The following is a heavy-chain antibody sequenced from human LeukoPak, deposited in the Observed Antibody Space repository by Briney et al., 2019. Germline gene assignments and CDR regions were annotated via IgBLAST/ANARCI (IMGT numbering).Heavy chain of an antibody. CDR2: ISSSSGYI. CDR1: GFTFSSYS. J-gene: IGHJ4*02. Sequence: GGSLRLSCAASGFTFSSYSMNWVRQAPGKGLEWVSSISSSSGYIYYADSVKGRFTISRDNAKNSLFLHMNSLRAEDTAVYYCARDRRSVVPAANAYYFDYWGQGTLVTVSS. CDR3: ARDRRSVVPAANAYYFDY. D-gene: IGHD2-2*01. V-gene: IGHV3-21*01.